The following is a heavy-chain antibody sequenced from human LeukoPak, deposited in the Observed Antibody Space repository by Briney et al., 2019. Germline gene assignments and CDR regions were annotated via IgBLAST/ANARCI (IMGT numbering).Heavy chain of an antibody. CDR1: GFTFSSYD. CDR2: IGTAGDT. Sequence: PGGSLRLSCAASGFTFSSYDMHWVRQATGKRLEWVSSIGTAGDTYYSGFVKGRFTISRENAKNSLYLQMNSLRDGDTAVYFCARVLGSGTYCMDVWGQGTTVTVSS. CDR3: ARVLGSGTYCMDV. J-gene: IGHJ6*02. D-gene: IGHD3-10*01. V-gene: IGHV3-13*01.